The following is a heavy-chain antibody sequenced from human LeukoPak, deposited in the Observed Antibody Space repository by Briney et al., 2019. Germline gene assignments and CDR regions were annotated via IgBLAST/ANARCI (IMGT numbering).Heavy chain of an antibody. J-gene: IGHJ3*02. V-gene: IGHV3-66*01. CDR1: GFTVSSNY. Sequence: GGSLRLSCAASGFTVSSNYMSWVRQAPGKGLEWVSVIYSGGSTYYADSVKGRFTISRDNSKNTLYLQMNSLRAEDTAVYYCARDSDPALWFGESHAFDIWGQGTMVTVSS. CDR2: IYSGGST. CDR3: ARDSDPALWFGESHAFDI. D-gene: IGHD3-10*01.